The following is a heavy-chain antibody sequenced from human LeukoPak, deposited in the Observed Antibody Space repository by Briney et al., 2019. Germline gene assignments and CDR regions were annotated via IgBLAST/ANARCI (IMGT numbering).Heavy chain of an antibody. CDR1: GYTFTSYD. D-gene: IGHD2-2*01. CDR3: ARADCSSTSCSNWFDP. V-gene: IGHV1-8*01. CDR2: MNPNSGNT. Sequence: ASVKVSCKASGYTFTSYDINWVRQATGQGLEWMGWMNPNSGNTGYAQKFQGRVTMTRNTSMSTAYMELSSLRSEDTAVYYCARADCSSTSCSNWFDPWGQGTLVTVSS. J-gene: IGHJ5*02.